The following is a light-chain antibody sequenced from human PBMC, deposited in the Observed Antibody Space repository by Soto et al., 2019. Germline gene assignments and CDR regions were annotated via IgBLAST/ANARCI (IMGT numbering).Light chain of an antibody. CDR1: QSISTW. CDR2: DAS. J-gene: IGKJ5*01. Sequence: DIQMTQSPSTLSASVGDRVTITCRASQSISTWLAWYQQKPGKAPNLLIYDASSLQSGVPSRFSGSGSGTEFTLTIFSLQPDDFATYYCQQYNSYAITFGQGTRLEI. V-gene: IGKV1-5*01. CDR3: QQYNSYAIT.